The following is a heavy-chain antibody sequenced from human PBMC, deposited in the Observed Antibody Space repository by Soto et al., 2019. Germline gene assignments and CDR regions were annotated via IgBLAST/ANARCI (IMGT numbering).Heavy chain of an antibody. D-gene: IGHD2-21*02. CDR2: IYSGGST. J-gene: IGHJ4*02. V-gene: IGHV3-53*01. Sequence: EVQLVESGGGLIQPGGSLRLSCAASGFTVSSNYMSWVRQAPGKGLEWVSVIYSGGSTYYADSVKGRFTISRDNSKNTLYLQMNSLRPEDMAVYYCASRGDSPYFDYWGQGTLVTVSS. CDR3: ASRGDSPYFDY. CDR1: GFTVSSNY.